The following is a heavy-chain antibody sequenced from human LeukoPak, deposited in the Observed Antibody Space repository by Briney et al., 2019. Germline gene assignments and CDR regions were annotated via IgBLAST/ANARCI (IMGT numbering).Heavy chain of an antibody. CDR3: ARRVVLTAYDY. V-gene: IGHV1-2*02. CDR2: INPNSGGT. Sequence: ASVKVSCKASGYTFTGYYMHWVRQAPGQGLEWMGWINPNSGGTKYAQKFQGRVTMTRDTSISTAYMEVSRLTSGDTAVYYCARRVVLTAYDYWGQGTLVTVSS. D-gene: IGHD3-9*01. J-gene: IGHJ4*02. CDR1: GYTFTGYY.